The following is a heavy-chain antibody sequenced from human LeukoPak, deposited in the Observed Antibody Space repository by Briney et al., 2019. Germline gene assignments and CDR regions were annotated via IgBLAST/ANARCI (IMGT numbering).Heavy chain of an antibody. J-gene: IGHJ4*02. V-gene: IGHV1-18*01. CDR1: GYTFTSYG. Sequence: ASVKVSCRASGYTFTSYGISWVRQAPGQGLEWMGWISAYNGNTNYAQKLQGRVTMTTDTSTSTAYIELRSLRSDDTAVYYCARESNYGGNPNFDYWGQGTLVTVSS. CDR3: ARESNYGGNPNFDY. D-gene: IGHD4-23*01. CDR2: ISAYNGNT.